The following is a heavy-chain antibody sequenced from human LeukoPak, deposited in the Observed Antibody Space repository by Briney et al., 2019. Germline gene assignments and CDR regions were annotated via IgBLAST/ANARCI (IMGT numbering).Heavy chain of an antibody. V-gene: IGHV3-74*01. D-gene: IGHD3-9*01. CDR1: GFSFSSYW. CDR3: ARDYDIL. J-gene: IGHJ4*02. CDR2: VTSDGSST. Sequence: PGGSLRLSCAASGFSFSSYWMHWARQAPGKGLVWVSRVTSDGSSTSYADSVKGRFSISRDNAKNTLYLHMNSLRAEDTAVYYCARDYDILWGQGTLVTVSS.